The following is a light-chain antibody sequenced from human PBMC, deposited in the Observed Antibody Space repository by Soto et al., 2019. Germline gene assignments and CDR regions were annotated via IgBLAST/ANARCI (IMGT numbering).Light chain of an antibody. V-gene: IGKV3-15*01. J-gene: IGKJ4*01. CDR3: QQYNNWPPLLT. CDR1: QSVSSN. CDR2: GAS. Sequence: EIVMTQSPATLSVSPGERATLSCRASQSVSSNLAWYQQKPGQAPSLLIYGASTRATGIPARFSGSGSGTEFTLTISSLQSEDFAGYYCQQYNNWPPLLTFGGGTKVDIK.